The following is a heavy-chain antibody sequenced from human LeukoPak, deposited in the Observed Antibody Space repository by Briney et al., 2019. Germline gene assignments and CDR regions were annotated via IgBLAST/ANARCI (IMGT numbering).Heavy chain of an antibody. CDR1: GFTFSNYA. V-gene: IGHV3-23*01. CDR2: ISGSGGST. CDR3: ARGLYSGSSYGENDY. D-gene: IGHD1-26*01. Sequence: GGSLRLSCAAPGFTFSNYAMSWARQAPGKGLEWVSAISGSGGSTYYADSVKGRFTISRDNSKNTLYLQMNSLRPEDTAVYYCARGLYSGSSYGENDYWGQGTLVTVSS. J-gene: IGHJ4*02.